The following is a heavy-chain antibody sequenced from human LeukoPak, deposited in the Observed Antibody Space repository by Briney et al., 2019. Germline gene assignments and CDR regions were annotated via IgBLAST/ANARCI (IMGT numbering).Heavy chain of an antibody. CDR1: GGSISNYY. J-gene: IGHJ4*02. V-gene: IGHV4-59*01. CDR2: IYYRGST. CDR3: ARRGYTYGDFDS. Sequence: SETLSLTCTVSGGSISNYYWSWMRQPPGKGLEWIGYIYYRGSTNYNPSLKSRVTISVDTSKNQFSLKLISVTAADTAVYYCARRGYTYGDFDSWGQGTLVTVSS. D-gene: IGHD5-18*01.